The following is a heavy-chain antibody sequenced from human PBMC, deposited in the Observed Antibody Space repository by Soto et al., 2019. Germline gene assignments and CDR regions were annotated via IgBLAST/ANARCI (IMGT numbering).Heavy chain of an antibody. CDR1: GGTFSSYA. Sequence: SVKVSCKASGGTFSSYAISWVRQAPGQGLEWMGGIIPIFGTANYAQKFQGRVTITAGKSTSTAYMELSSLRSEDTAVYYCARYHIEADGHDAFDIWGQGTMVTVSS. CDR2: IIPIFGTA. D-gene: IGHD6-13*01. CDR3: ARYHIEADGHDAFDI. V-gene: IGHV1-69*06. J-gene: IGHJ3*02.